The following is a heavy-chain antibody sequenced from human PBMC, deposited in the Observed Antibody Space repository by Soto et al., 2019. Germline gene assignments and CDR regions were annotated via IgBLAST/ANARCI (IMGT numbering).Heavy chain of an antibody. CDR1: GFTFSSYA. J-gene: IGHJ1*01. D-gene: IGHD5-12*01. Sequence: EVQLLESGGGLVQPGGSLRLSCAASGFTFSSYAMSWVRQGPGKWLEWGSAISGSADNTYYADSVKGRFTISRDNSRNTLFLQMNSLRAEDTAVYFCAVDCREGNNGYEFLQHWGPGTLVTVSS. V-gene: IGHV3-23*01. CDR2: ISGSADNT. CDR3: AVDCREGNNGYEFLQH.